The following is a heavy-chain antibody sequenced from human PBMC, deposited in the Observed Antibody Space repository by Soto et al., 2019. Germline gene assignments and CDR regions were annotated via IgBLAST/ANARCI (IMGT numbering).Heavy chain of an antibody. CDR1: GYTYHIYG. J-gene: IGHJ4*02. CDR2: ISAYNGNT. V-gene: IGHV1-18*01. CDR3: ARDPPPPDY. Sequence: ASVKVSCKTSGYTYHIYGITWVRQAPGQGLEWMGWISAYNGNTNYAQKLQGRVTMTTDTSTSTAYMELRSLRSDDTAVYYCARDPPPPDYWGQGTLVTVSS.